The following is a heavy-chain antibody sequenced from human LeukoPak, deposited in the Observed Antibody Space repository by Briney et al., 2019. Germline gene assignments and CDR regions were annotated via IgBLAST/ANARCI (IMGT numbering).Heavy chain of an antibody. J-gene: IGHJ4*02. CDR1: GFTFSSYW. Sequence: PGGSLRLSCAASGFTFSSYWMPWVRQAPGKGLVWVSRISGDGSTTSYADSVKGRFTISRDNAKNTLYLQMNTLRAEDTAVYYCARDRGYSYGSALHWGQGTLVTVSS. D-gene: IGHD5-18*01. CDR3: ARDRGYSYGSALH. CDR2: ISGDGSTT. V-gene: IGHV3-74*01.